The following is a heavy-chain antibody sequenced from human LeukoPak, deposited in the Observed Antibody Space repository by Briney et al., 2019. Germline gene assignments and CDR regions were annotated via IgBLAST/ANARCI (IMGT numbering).Heavy chain of an antibody. V-gene: IGHV4-38-2*01. CDR1: GYSISSGYY. J-gene: IGHJ4*02. CDR3: ARGRIVVVVAATNPFDY. Sequence: SETVSLTCAVSGYSISSGYYWGWIRQPPGKGLEWIGSIYHSGSTYHNPSLKSRVTISVDTSKNQFSLKLSSVTAADTAMYYCARGRIVVVVAATNPFDYWGQGTLITVSS. CDR2: IYHSGST. D-gene: IGHD2-15*01.